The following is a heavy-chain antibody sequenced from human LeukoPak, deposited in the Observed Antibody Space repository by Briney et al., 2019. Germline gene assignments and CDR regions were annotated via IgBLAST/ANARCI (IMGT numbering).Heavy chain of an antibody. CDR2: ISSSSSTI. CDR1: GFTFSSYS. CDR3: ARGNRWLVFYYYGMDV. Sequence: PGGSLRLSCAASGFTFSSYSMNWVRQAPGKGLEWVSYISSSSSTIYYADSVKGRFTISRDNAKYSLYLQMNSLRAEDTAVYYCARGNRWLVFYYYGMDVWGQGTTVTVSS. V-gene: IGHV3-48*01. J-gene: IGHJ6*02. D-gene: IGHD6-19*01.